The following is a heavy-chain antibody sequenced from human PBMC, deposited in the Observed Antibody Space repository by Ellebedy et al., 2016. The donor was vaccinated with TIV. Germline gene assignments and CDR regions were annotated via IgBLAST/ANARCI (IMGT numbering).Heavy chain of an antibody. CDR1: GFTFSSYA. V-gene: IGHV3-23*01. Sequence: GESLKISCAASGFTFSSYAMSWVRQAPGKGLEWVSAISGSGGRTYYADSVKGRFTISRDNSKNTLYLQMNSLRAEDTAVYYCAGTSGAAAGYYYYYGMDVWGQGTTVTVSS. J-gene: IGHJ6*02. CDR3: AGTSGAAAGYYYYYGMDV. CDR2: ISGSGGRT. D-gene: IGHD6-13*01.